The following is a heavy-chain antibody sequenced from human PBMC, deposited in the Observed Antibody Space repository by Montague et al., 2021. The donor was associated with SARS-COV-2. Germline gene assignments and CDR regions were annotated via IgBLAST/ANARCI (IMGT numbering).Heavy chain of an antibody. CDR2: LNGDESFT. D-gene: IGHD1-20*01. CDR1: GFTFSSYW. Sequence: SLRLSCADSGFTFSSYWMHWVRQAPGKGLVWVARLNGDESFTSYMDSAKGRFTISRDNAKNTLYLQMNSLRGEDTAVYYCASFGLNWKDSYWGQGTLVAVSS. J-gene: IGHJ4*02. V-gene: IGHV3-74*01. CDR3: ASFGLNWKDSY.